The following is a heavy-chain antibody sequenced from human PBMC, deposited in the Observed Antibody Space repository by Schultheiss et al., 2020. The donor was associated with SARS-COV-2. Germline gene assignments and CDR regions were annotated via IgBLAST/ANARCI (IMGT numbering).Heavy chain of an antibody. D-gene: IGHD6-6*01. CDR1: KFTFRNYN. Sequence: GESLKISCAASKFTFRNYNMNWVRQAPGKGLEWVSSISSSSSYIYYADSVKGRFTISRDNAKNSLYLQMNSLRAEDTAVYYCARDLGEQLSYAMDVWGQGTTVTVSS. J-gene: IGHJ6*02. V-gene: IGHV3-21*01. CDR2: ISSSSSYI. CDR3: ARDLGEQLSYAMDV.